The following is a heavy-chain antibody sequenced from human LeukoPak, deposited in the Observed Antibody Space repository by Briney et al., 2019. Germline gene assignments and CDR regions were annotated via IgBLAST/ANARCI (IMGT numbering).Heavy chain of an antibody. Sequence: GGSLRLSCAASGFSFSDYYMSWFRQAPGKELEWVSYIGTNANIIHYADSVKGRFTIYRDNAKNSLFLQMNSLRAEDTAVYYCARVATMVRGVNLFDPWGQGTLVTVSS. CDR3: ARVATMVRGVNLFDP. CDR2: IGTNANII. J-gene: IGHJ5*02. D-gene: IGHD3-10*01. CDR1: GFSFSDYY. V-gene: IGHV3-11*01.